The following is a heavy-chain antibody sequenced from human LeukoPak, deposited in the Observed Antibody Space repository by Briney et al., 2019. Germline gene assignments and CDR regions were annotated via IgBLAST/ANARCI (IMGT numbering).Heavy chain of an antibody. CDR2: ISGSGSTI. Sequence: QAGGPLRLSCAVSGFTFSSYDMNWVRQAPGKGREWVSYISGSGSTIYYADSVKGRLTISRDNAKNSLYLQMSSLRAEDTAVYYCARVASGSYYVLDYWGRGTLVTVSS. CDR3: ARVASGSYYVLDY. V-gene: IGHV3-48*03. J-gene: IGHJ4*02. D-gene: IGHD1-26*01. CDR1: GFTFSSYD.